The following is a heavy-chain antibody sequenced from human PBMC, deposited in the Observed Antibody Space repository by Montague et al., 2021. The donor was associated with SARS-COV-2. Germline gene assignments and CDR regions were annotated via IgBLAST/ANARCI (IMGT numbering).Heavy chain of an antibody. CDR2: ISYTGST. CDR1: GGSISRSTSS. J-gene: IGHJ6*02. Sequence: SETLSLTCSVSGGSISRSTSSWAWIRQPPGKGLEWIGSISYTGSTYYNPSLKSRVTISVDTSRNQFSLRLSSVTAADTSAYYCARRPLVSSWSRAAGYYYYGMDVWGQGTTVTVSS. CDR3: ARRPLVSSWSRAAGYYYYGMDV. V-gene: IGHV4-39*01. D-gene: IGHD6-13*01.